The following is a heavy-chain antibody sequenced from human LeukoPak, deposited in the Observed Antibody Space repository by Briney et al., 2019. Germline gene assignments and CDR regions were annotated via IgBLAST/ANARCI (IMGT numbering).Heavy chain of an antibody. V-gene: IGHV3-7*05. Sequence: QSGGSLRLSCAASGFTFSNYWMIWVRQAPGKGPEWVANIQQDGGQKRYADSVRGRFTVSRDNAQTSLYLHMNSLRAEDTAVYYCARASNPWLQLSWGQGTLVTVSS. CDR2: IQQDGGQK. J-gene: IGHJ4*02. D-gene: IGHD5-24*01. CDR3: ARASNPWLQLS. CDR1: GFTFSNYW.